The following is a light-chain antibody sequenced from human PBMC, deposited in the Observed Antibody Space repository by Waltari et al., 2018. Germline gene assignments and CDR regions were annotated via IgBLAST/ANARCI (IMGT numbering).Light chain of an antibody. CDR2: EVS. J-gene: IGLJ3*02. V-gene: IGLV2-8*01. CDR3: SSYAGSHNLV. CDR1: SSDVGGYKY. Sequence: QSALTQPPSASGSPRQSVTISCTGTSSDVGGYKYVSWYQQHPGKAPKLMIYEVSKLPSGVPYRFSGSKSGNTASLTVSGLQAEDEADYYCSSYAGSHNLVFGGGTKLTVL.